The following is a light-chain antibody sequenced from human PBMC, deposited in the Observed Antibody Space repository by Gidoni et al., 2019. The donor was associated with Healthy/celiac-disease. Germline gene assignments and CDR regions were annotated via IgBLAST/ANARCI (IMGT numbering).Light chain of an antibody. Sequence: DSVRAQSPLSLPVTPGEPASIPCRSCQSLLHSTGYNYLDWSLQKPVQSPQLLIYLGSNRASVVPDRFSGSGSGTDFTVQISRVEAAEVGLYYFMQAIQTPWTFGQGTKVEIK. CDR3: MQAIQTPWT. CDR2: LGS. J-gene: IGKJ1*01. CDR1: QSLLHSTGYNY. V-gene: IGKV2-28*01.